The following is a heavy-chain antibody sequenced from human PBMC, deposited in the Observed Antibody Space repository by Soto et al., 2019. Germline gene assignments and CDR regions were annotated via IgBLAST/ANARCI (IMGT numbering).Heavy chain of an antibody. J-gene: IGHJ5*02. CDR3: AHRLKQWLVA. CDR2: ISGSGGST. Sequence: GGSLRLSCAASGFTFSSYAMSWVRQAPGKGLEWVSAISGSGGSTYYADSVKGRFTISRDNSKNTLYLQMTNMDPVDTATYYCAHRLKQWLVAWGQGTLVTVSS. V-gene: IGHV3-23*01. CDR1: GFTFSSYA. D-gene: IGHD6-19*01.